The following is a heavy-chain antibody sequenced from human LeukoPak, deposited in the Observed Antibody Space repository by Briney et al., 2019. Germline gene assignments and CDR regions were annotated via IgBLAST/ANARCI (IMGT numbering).Heavy chain of an antibody. J-gene: IGHJ4*02. CDR1: GFTFSSYG. V-gene: IGHV3-30*18. CDR3: AKEHGSLDY. CDR2: ISYDGSNK. Sequence: SGGSLRLSCAASGFTFSSYGMHWVRQAPGKGLEWVAVISYDGSNKYYADSVKGRFTISRDNSKNTLYLQMNSLRAEDTAVYYCAKEHGSLDYWGQGTLVTVSS. D-gene: IGHD5-24*01.